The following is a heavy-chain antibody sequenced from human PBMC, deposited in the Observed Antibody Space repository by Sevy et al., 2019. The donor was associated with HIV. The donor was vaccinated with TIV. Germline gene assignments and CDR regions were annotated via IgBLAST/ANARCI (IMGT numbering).Heavy chain of an antibody. CDR3: ARLIEMATIRGAFDI. D-gene: IGHD5-12*01. CDR1: GFTFSSYA. Sequence: GGSLRLSCAASGFTFSSYAMHWVRQAPGKGLEWVAVISYDGSNKYYADSVKGRFTISRDNSKNTLYLQMNSLRAEDTAVYYCARLIEMATIRGAFDIWGKGTMVTVSS. J-gene: IGHJ3*02. V-gene: IGHV3-30-3*01. CDR2: ISYDGSNK.